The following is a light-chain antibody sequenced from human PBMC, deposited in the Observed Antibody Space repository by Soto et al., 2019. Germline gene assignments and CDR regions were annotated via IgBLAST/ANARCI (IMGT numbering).Light chain of an antibody. CDR1: QSVSSSY. CDR3: QQYGSTPLYT. J-gene: IGKJ2*01. CDR2: GAS. V-gene: IGKV3-20*01. Sequence: EIVLTQSPGPLSLSPGERATLSCRASQSVSSSYLGWYQQKPGQGPRLLISGASSRATGIPDRFSGSGYVTDFTLTISRLEPEVFVVYYCQQYGSTPLYTLGHGTKLDIK.